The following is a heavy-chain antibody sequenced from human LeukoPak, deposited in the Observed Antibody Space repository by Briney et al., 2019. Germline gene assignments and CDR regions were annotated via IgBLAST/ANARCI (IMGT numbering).Heavy chain of an antibody. CDR1: GASISLYY. D-gene: IGHD3-22*01. CDR2: VHATGTT. CDR3: ARDHYYDSSGYTFRH. J-gene: IGHJ1*01. V-gene: IGHV4-4*07. Sequence: SETLSLTCSVSGASISLYYWSWIRQSAGKRPEWIGRVHATGTTNYNPSLGSRVTLSVDTFKRHFSLKLSSVTAADTAGYYCARDHYYDSSGYTFRHWGQGTLVTVSS.